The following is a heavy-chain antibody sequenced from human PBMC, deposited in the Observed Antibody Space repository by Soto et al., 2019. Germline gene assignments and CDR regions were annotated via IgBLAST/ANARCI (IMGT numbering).Heavy chain of an antibody. D-gene: IGHD3-10*01. V-gene: IGHV4-59*08. CDR3: ATSMVRGVTPDAFDI. J-gene: IGHJ3*02. CDR1: GGSISSYY. Sequence: SSETLSLTCTVSGGSISSYYWSWIRQPPGKGLEWIGYIYYSGSTNYNPSLKSRVTISVDTSKNQFSLKLSSVTAADTAVYYCATSMVRGVTPDAFDIWGRGTMVTVSS. CDR2: IYYSGST.